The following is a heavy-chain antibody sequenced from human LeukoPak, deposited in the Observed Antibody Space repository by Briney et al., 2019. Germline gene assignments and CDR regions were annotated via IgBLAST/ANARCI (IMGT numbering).Heavy chain of an antibody. J-gene: IGHJ4*02. V-gene: IGHV3-23*01. CDR3: AKNTQYSGYYDC. D-gene: IGHD6-6*01. CDR1: GLTFSSYA. Sequence: GGSLRLSCAASGLTFSSYAMGWVRQAPGKGLEWVSGISGSGGTTYYADSVKGRFTVSRDNSKNTLYLQMNSLRAEDTAVYYCAKNTQYSGYYDCWGQGTLVAVSS. CDR2: ISGSGGTT.